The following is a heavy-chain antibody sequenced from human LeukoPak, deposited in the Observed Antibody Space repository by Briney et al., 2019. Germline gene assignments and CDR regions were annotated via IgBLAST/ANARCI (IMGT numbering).Heavy chain of an antibody. V-gene: IGHV3-23*01. CDR1: GFTFSIYA. CDR3: AKVEQSSSYYTGGSYDM. CDR2: MSGAGGRI. Sequence: GGSLRLSCEASGFTFSIYAMSWVRQAPGKGLEWLSIMSGAGGRIEYADSVKGRFTISRDNSRNTVYLHMNSLRAEDTGVYYCAKVEQSSSYYTGGSYDMWGQGTMVAVSP. J-gene: IGHJ3*02. D-gene: IGHD6-13*01.